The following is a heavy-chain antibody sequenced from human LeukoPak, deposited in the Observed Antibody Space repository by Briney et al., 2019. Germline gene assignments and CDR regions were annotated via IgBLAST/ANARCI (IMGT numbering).Heavy chain of an antibody. D-gene: IGHD3-10*01. V-gene: IGHV3-30-3*01. Sequence: GGSLRLSCAASGFTFSSYAMHWVRQAPGKGLEWVAVISYDGSNKCYADSVKGRFTISRDNSKNTLYLQMNSLRAEDTAVYYCARDRLLWFGELLPDAFDIWGQGTMVTVSS. CDR2: ISYDGSNK. CDR1: GFTFSSYA. J-gene: IGHJ3*02. CDR3: ARDRLLWFGELLPDAFDI.